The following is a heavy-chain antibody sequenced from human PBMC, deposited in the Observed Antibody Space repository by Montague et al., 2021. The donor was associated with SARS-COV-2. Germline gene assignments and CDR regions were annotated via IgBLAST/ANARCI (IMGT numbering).Heavy chain of an antibody. CDR2: INHSGST. D-gene: IGHD7-27*01. CDR1: GGSFSGYY. V-gene: IGHV4-34*01. J-gene: IGHJ6*02. CDR3: ARVRHLGRGMDV. Sequence: SETLSLTCAVYGGSFSGYYWSWIRQSPGKGLEWIGEINHSGSTNHNPSLQSRVTISVDKSKNQVSLQLRSVTPEDTAVYFCARVRHLGRGMDVWGQGTTVTVSS.